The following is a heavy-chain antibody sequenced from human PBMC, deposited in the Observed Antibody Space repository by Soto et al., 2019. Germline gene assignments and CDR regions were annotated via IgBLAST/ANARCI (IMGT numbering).Heavy chain of an antibody. Sequence: GGSLRLSCVASGFTFSDYVMDWVRQAPGKGLEWVSFISESSTRIYYADSVKGRFIISRDNAKNSMYLQMSDLRAEDTALYYCVRHNGYGWFDPWGQGTLVTVSS. CDR3: VRHNGYGWFDP. D-gene: IGHD1-1*01. V-gene: IGHV3-48*01. CDR2: ISESSTRI. J-gene: IGHJ5*02. CDR1: GFTFSDYV.